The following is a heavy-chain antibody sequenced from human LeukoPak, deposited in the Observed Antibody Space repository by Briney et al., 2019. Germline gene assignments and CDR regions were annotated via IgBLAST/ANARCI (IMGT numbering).Heavy chain of an antibody. D-gene: IGHD1-26*01. J-gene: IGHJ3*02. CDR2: IWYDGSKK. Sequence: GRSLRLSCAASGFTFSSHGMHWVRQAPGKGLEWVAVIWYDGSKKNYADSVKGRFTISRDNSKNTLYLQMNSLRAEDTAVYYCARAMIKGIVGATSAFDIWGQGTMVTVSS. V-gene: IGHV3-33*01. CDR1: GFTFSSHG. CDR3: ARAMIKGIVGATSAFDI.